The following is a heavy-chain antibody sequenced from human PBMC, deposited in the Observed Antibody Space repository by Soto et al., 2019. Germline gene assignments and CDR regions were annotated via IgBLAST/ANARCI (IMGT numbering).Heavy chain of an antibody. V-gene: IGHV3-23*01. D-gene: IGHD6-19*01. Sequence: GGSLRLSCAASGFTFDTYAMSWVRQAPGKGIEWISSLSAGGNRPYYADSVKGRFTISRDNSKTSPYLQMLGLRAEDTAVYYCAEQAGSSSDPFDYWGQGALVTVS. CDR3: AEQAGSSSDPFDY. J-gene: IGHJ4*02. CDR2: LSAGGNRP. CDR1: GFTFDTYA.